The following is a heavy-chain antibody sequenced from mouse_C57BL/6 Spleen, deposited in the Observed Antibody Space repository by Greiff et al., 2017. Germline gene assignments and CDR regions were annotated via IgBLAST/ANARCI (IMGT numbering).Heavy chain of an antibody. V-gene: IGHV1-55*01. Sequence: VKLQQPGAELVKPGASVKMSCKASGYTFTSYWITWVKQRPGQGLEWIGDIYPGSGSTNYNEKFKSKATLTVDTSSSTAYMQLSSLTSEDSAVYYCAGYGSSYPYAMDYWGQGTSVTVSS. CDR2: IYPGSGST. D-gene: IGHD1-1*01. J-gene: IGHJ4*01. CDR1: GYTFTSYW. CDR3: AGYGSSYPYAMDY.